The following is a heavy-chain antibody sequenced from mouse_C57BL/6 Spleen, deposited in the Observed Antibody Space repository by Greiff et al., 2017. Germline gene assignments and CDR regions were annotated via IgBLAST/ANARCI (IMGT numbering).Heavy chain of an antibody. CDR3: ARDMITTVVANFDY. D-gene: IGHD1-1*01. Sequence: VQLQQSGPELVKPGASVKMSCKASGYTFTDYNMHWVKQSHGKSLEWIGYINPNNGGTRYNQKFKGKATLTVNKSSSTAYMELRSLTSEDSAVYYCARDMITTVVANFDYWGQGTTLTVSS. CDR2: INPNNGGT. CDR1: GYTFTDYN. J-gene: IGHJ2*01. V-gene: IGHV1-22*01.